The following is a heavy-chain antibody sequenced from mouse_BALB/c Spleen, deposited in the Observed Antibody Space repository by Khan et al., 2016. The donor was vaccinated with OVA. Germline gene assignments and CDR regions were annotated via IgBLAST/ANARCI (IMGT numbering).Heavy chain of an antibody. CDR3: VRKRGVHYNMDY. CDR1: GFSLANYG. Sequence: QVQLKQSGPGLVQPSQSLSITCTVSGFSLANYGVHWVRQPPGKGLEWLGLIWSGGSTDYNAAFISRLSITKDNTKSQVFFKMNSLQADDTAIYYCVRKRGVHYNMDYWGQGTSVTVSS. J-gene: IGHJ4*01. CDR2: IWSGGST. V-gene: IGHV2-4*02.